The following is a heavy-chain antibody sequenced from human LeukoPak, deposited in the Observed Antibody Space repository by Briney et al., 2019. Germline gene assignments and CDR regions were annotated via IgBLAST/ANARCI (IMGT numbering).Heavy chain of an antibody. CDR2: ISSSSSYI. Sequence: GRSLRLSCAASGFTFSSYSMNWVRQAPGTGLEWVSSISSSSSYIYYADSVKGRFTISRDNAKNSLYLQMNSLRAEDTAVYYCARDCGGDCSPFDYWGQGTLVTVSS. J-gene: IGHJ4*02. CDR3: ARDCGGDCSPFDY. V-gene: IGHV3-21*01. D-gene: IGHD2-21*02. CDR1: GFTFSSYS.